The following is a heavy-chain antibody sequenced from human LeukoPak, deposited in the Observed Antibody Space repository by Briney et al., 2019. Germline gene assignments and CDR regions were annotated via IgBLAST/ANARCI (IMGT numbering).Heavy chain of an antibody. CDR1: GYTFTSYG. J-gene: IGHJ3*02. CDR2: INPNSGGT. Sequence: ASVKVSCKASGYTFTSYGISWVRQAPGQGLEWMGWINPNSGGTNYAQKFQGRVTMTRDTSISTAYMELSRLRSDDTAVYYCARDQYRSSYAFDIWGQGTMVTVSS. D-gene: IGHD2-2*02. CDR3: ARDQYRSSYAFDI. V-gene: IGHV1-2*02.